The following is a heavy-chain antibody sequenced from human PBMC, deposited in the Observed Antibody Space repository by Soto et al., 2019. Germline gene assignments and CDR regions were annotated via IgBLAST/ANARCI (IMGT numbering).Heavy chain of an antibody. J-gene: IGHJ1*01. CDR3: AKDGSGRSKSGGSYFEH. D-gene: IGHD3-10*01. Sequence: GGSLRLSCAASGFTFSSYGMHWVRQAPGKGLEWVAVISYNGSNKYYADSVKGRFTISRDNSKNTLYLQMNSLRAEDTAVYYCAKDGSGRSKSGGSYFEHWGQGTLVTVSS. CDR2: ISYNGSNK. V-gene: IGHV3-30*18. CDR1: GFTFSSYG.